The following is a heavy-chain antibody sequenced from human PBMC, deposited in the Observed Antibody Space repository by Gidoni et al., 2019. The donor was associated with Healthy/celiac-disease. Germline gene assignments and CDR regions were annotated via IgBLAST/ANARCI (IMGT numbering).Heavy chain of an antibody. CDR3: ARGQAAAGATRRKSFFDY. Sequence: QVQLQQWGAGLLKPSETLSLTCAVYGGSFSGYNWSWIRQPPGKGLEWIGEINHSGSTNYNPSLKSRVTISVDTSKNQFSLKLSSVTAADTAVYYCARGQAAAGATRRKSFFDYWGQGTLVTVSS. CDR1: GGSFSGYN. D-gene: IGHD6-13*01. V-gene: IGHV4-34*01. CDR2: INHSGST. J-gene: IGHJ4*02.